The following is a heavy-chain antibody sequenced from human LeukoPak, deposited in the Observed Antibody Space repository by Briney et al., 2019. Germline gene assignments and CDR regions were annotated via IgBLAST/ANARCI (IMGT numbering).Heavy chain of an antibody. D-gene: IGHD2-15*01. J-gene: IGHJ4*02. V-gene: IGHV4-59*01. CDR2: IHYIGST. CDR3: AGGPGYCSGGSCYRDY. CDR1: GASISSYY. Sequence: SETLSLTWTVSGASISSYYWSWIRQPPGKGLEWIGYIHYIGSTNYNPSLKSRVTISVDTSKNQFSLKLSSVTAADTAVYYCAGGPGYCSGGSCYRDYWGQGTLVTVSS.